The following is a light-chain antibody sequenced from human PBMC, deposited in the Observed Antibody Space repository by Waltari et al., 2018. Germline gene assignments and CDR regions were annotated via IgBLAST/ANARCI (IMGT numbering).Light chain of an antibody. J-gene: IGKJ2*01. CDR3: HQSSSLPYT. CDR1: QSIGSS. V-gene: IGKV6-21*02. CDR2: YAS. Sequence: EIVLTQSPDFQSVTPKEKVTITCRASQSIGSSLHWYQQKPDQSPKLLIKYASPSISRVPSMFSVSGAGTDFTRTINSLEAEDAATYYCHQSSSLPYTFGQGTKLEIK.